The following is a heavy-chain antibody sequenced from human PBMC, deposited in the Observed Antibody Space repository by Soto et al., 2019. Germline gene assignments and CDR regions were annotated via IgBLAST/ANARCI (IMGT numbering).Heavy chain of an antibody. CDR3: ATEGAQTTGNFDY. CDR2: VSPHAANT. CDR1: GFTFDSCG. V-gene: IGHV3-23*01. D-gene: IGHD1-26*01. J-gene: IGHJ4*02. Sequence: GGSLRLSCVASGFTFDSCGMNWVRQAPGKGLEWVAGVSPHAANTYYADSVRGRLIISRDDSRKTVSLDMNSLRGEDSAVYYCATEGAQTTGNFDYWGQGTVVTVSS.